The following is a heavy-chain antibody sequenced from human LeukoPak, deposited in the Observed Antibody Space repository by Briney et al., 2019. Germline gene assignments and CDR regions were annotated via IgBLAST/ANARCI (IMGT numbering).Heavy chain of an antibody. Sequence: GGSLRLSCAASGFTFSSYGMHWVRQAPGKGLEWVAFIRYDGSNKYYADSVKGRFTISRDNSKNTLYLQMNSLRAEDTAVYYCAKDKWELPGLDYWGQGTLVTVSS. CDR3: AKDKWELPGLDY. V-gene: IGHV3-30*02. D-gene: IGHD1-26*01. CDR1: GFTFSSYG. J-gene: IGHJ4*02. CDR2: IRYDGSNK.